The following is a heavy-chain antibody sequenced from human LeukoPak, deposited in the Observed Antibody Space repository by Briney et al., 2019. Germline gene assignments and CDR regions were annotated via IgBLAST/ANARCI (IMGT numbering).Heavy chain of an antibody. CDR3: AGENIIEVGGKNYFDY. CDR1: GDSISRGSQV. CDR2: IYASGST. V-gene: IGHV4-61*02. Sequence: PSETLSLTCTVSGDSISRGSQVWRWIRQPAGKGLEWIGRIYASGSTIDNPSRKSRFTISVNTTKNQYVLKLNSVTAADTAVYYCAGENIIEVGGKNYFDYWGQGTLVTVSS. D-gene: IGHD3-22*01. J-gene: IGHJ4*02.